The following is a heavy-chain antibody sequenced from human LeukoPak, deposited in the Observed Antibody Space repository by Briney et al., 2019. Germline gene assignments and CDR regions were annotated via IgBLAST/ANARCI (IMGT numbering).Heavy chain of an antibody. D-gene: IGHD1-26*01. J-gene: IGHJ4*02. CDR3: ARASGTYFEYYFDY. CDR1: GFTFSNYN. CDR2: ISGISSYI. Sequence: PGRSLRLSCAASGFTFSNYNMNWVRQTPGKGLEWVSSISGISSYIYYRDSVKGRFTTSRDNARNELYLQLNSLRAEDTAVYYCARASGTYFEYYFDYWGQGTLVTVSS. V-gene: IGHV3-21*01.